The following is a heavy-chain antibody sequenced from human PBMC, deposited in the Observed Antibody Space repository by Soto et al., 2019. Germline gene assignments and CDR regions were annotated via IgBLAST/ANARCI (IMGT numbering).Heavy chain of an antibody. Sequence: ASVKVSCKASGYTFTGYYMHWVRQAPGQGLEWMGWINPNSGGTNYAQKFQGRVTMTRDTSISTAYMELSRLRSDDTAVYYCAREWYDFWSGYYQNWFDPRGQGTLVTVSS. CDR3: AREWYDFWSGYYQNWFDP. CDR1: GYTFTGYY. CDR2: INPNSGGT. D-gene: IGHD3-3*01. J-gene: IGHJ5*02. V-gene: IGHV1-2*02.